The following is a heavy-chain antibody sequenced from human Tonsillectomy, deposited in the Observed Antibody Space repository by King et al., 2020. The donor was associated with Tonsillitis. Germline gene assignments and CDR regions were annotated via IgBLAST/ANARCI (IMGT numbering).Heavy chain of an antibody. J-gene: IGHJ3*02. CDR3: VKFGGNENDAFDI. Sequence: GQLVQSGGGLVQPGGSLRLSCSASGFTFSSYAMHWVRQAPGKGLEYVSAISSNGGSTYYADSVKGRFTISRDNSKNTLYLQMSSLSAEDTAVYYCVKFGGNENDAFDIWGQGTMVTVSS. CDR1: GFTFSSYA. V-gene: IGHV3-64D*06. D-gene: IGHD4-23*01. CDR2: ISSNGGST.